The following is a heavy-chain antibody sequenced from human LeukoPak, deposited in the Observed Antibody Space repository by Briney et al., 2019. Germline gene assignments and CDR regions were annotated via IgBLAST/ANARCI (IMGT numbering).Heavy chain of an antibody. CDR1: GYRFTSYW. CDR3: ARRRDLYSGSYYPFDY. V-gene: IGHV5-51*01. J-gene: IGHJ4*02. Sequence: GESLKISCKGSGYRFTSYWIGWVRQMPRKGLKWMGIIYPVDSDARYSPSFQAQVTISADTSISTAYLQWSSLKASDTAMYYCARRRDLYSGSYYPFDYWGQGTLVTVSS. D-gene: IGHD1-26*01. CDR2: IYPVDSDA.